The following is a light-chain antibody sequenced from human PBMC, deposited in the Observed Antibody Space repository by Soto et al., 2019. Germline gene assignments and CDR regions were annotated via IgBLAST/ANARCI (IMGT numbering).Light chain of an antibody. V-gene: IGLV2-14*01. Sequence: QSALTRPASVSGSPGQSITISCTGTSSDVGGYNYVSWYQQHPGKAPKLMIYDVSNRPSGVSNRFSGSKSGNTASLTISGLQAEDEADYYCSSYTSSSDVVFGGGTKLTVL. CDR3: SSYTSSSDVV. CDR1: SSDVGGYNY. CDR2: DVS. J-gene: IGLJ2*01.